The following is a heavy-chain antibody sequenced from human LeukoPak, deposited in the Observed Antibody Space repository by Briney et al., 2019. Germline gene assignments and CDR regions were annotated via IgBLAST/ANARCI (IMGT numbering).Heavy chain of an antibody. CDR3: ARAGHYYDSSGQYYFDY. CDR2: IYTSGST. J-gene: IGHJ4*02. D-gene: IGHD3-22*01. Sequence: SETLSLTCTVTGGAISSYYWSWIRQPAGKGLEWIGRIYTSGSTNYNPSLKSRVTMSVDTSKNQFSLKLSSVTAADTAVYYCARAGHYYDSSGQYYFDYWGQGTLVTVSS. V-gene: IGHV4-4*07. CDR1: GGAISSYY.